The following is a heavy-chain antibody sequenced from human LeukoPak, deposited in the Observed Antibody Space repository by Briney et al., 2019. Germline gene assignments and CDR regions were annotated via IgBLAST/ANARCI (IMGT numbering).Heavy chain of an antibody. J-gene: IGHJ5*02. Sequence: SVKVSCKASGGTFSSYTISWVRQAPGQGLEWMGGIIPIFGTANYAQKFQGRVTITTDESTSTAYMELSSLRSEDTAVYYCARAGRGGSTNWFDPWGQGTLVTVSS. CDR3: ARAGRGGSTNWFDP. CDR2: IIPIFGTA. V-gene: IGHV1-69*05. D-gene: IGHD2-15*01. CDR1: GGTFSSYT.